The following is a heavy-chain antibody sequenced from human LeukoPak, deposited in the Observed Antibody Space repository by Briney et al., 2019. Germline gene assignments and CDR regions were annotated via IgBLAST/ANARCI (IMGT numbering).Heavy chain of an antibody. CDR3: ARVLNYYGSGSYYPNAHYYFDY. V-gene: IGHV4-59*01. J-gene: IGHJ4*02. Sequence: SETLSLTCTVSGGSISSYYWSWIRQPPGKGLEWIGYIYYSGGTNYNPSLKSRVTISVDTSKNQFSLRLSSVTAADTAVYYCARVLNYYGSGSYYPNAHYYFDYWGQGTLVTVSS. D-gene: IGHD3-10*01. CDR1: GGSISSYY. CDR2: IYYSGGT.